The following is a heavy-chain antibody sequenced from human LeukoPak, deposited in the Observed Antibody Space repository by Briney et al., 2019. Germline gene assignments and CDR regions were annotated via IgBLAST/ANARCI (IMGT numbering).Heavy chain of an antibody. CDR1: GFNFDDYA. V-gene: IGHV3-9*01. CDR3: TRRAARWQFDL. CDR2: INWKTGNG. Sequence: GESLRLSCAVSGFNFDDYAMHWVRQAPGRGLEWVSGINWKTGNGIYADSVKGRFTISRDNPKNSLYLQMSSLRAEDTALYYCTRRAARWQFDLWGRGTLLTVSS. D-gene: IGHD5-24*01. J-gene: IGHJ2*01.